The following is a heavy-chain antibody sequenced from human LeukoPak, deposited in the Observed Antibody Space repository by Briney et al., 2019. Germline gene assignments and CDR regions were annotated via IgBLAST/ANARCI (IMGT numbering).Heavy chain of an antibody. V-gene: IGHV3-74*01. CDR3: ARGIVGTTMGRY. CDR2: INTDGSGT. D-gene: IGHD1-26*01. J-gene: IGHJ4*02. Sequence: GGSLRLSCAACGYTLSPYWMQWVRQAPGKGLVWVSRINTDGSGTIYADSVKGRFTISRDNAKNTVYLQMNSLRVEDTAVYYCARGIVGTTMGRYWGQGTLVTVSS. CDR1: GYTLSPYW.